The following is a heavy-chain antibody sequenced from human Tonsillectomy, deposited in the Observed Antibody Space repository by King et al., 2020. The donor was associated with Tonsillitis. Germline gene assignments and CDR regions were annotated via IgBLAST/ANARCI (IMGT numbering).Heavy chain of an antibody. CDR3: ARGAPQSGSYSDY. CDR2: ISSSSSYI. CDR1: GFTFSSYS. V-gene: IGHV3-21*01. Sequence: VQLVESGGGLVKPGGSLRLSCAASGFTFSSYSMNWVRQAPGKGLEWVSSISSSSSYIYYADSVKGRFTISRDNAKNSLYLQMNSLGAEDTAVYYCARGAPQSGSYSDYWGQGTLVTVSS. J-gene: IGHJ4*02. D-gene: IGHD1-26*01.